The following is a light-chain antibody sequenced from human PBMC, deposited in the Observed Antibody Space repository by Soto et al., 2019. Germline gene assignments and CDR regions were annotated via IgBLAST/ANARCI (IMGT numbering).Light chain of an antibody. CDR1: SSNIGSHT. J-gene: IGLJ2*01. Sequence: QAVVTQPPSASGTPGQRVTISCSGSSSNIGSHTVNWYQQLPGTAPKLLIYSNNQRPSGVPDRFSGSKSGTSASLAISGLQSEDEADYYCAAWDDSLNVVFGGGTKLTVL. CDR3: AAWDDSLNVV. V-gene: IGLV1-44*01. CDR2: SNN.